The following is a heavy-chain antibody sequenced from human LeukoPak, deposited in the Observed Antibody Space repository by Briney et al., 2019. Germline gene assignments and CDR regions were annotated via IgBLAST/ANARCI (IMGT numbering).Heavy chain of an antibody. CDR2: IYHSGST. V-gene: IGHV4-38-2*01. CDR1: GYSISSGYY. J-gene: IGHJ4*02. Sequence: PSEALSLTCAVSGYSISSGYYWGWIRQPPGKGLEWIGSIYHSGSTYYNPSLKSRVTISVDTSKNQFSLKLSSVTAADTAVYYCARGAIAAAGTQVDYWGQGTLVTVSS. CDR3: ARGAIAAAGTQVDY. D-gene: IGHD6-13*01.